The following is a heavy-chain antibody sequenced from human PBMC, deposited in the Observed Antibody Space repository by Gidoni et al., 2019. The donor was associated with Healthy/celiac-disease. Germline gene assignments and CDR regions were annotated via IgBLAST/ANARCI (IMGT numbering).Heavy chain of an antibody. J-gene: IGHJ4*02. CDR2: IYHSGST. V-gene: IGHV4-38-2*01. D-gene: IGHD3-22*01. CDR3: ARGVDYDSEIRD. CDR1: GYSISSGYY. Sequence: QVQLQESGPGLVKPSETLSLTCAVSGYSISSGYYWGWIRQPPGKGLEWIGSIYHSGSTYYNPSLKSRVTISVDTSKNQFSLKLSSVTAADTAVYYCARGVDYDSEIRDWGQGTLVTVSS.